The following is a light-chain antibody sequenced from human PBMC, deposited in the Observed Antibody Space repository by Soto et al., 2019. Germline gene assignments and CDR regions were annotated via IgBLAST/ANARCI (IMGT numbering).Light chain of an antibody. J-gene: IGKJ1*01. CDR3: QQYNNWPRT. V-gene: IGKV3-15*01. CDR1: QSVSSN. CDR2: GAS. Sequence: EIMMTQSPATLSVSPGERATLSRRASQSVSSNLAWYQQKPGQAPRLLIYGASTRATGIPARFSGMLSWKEFTLTISSLQSEDFAVYYCQQYNNWPRTFGQGTKVDIK.